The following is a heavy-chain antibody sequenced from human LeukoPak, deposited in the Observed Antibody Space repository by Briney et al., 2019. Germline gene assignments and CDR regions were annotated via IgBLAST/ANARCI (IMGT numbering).Heavy chain of an antibody. CDR1: GFTFSSYA. CDR2: ISGSGGGT. J-gene: IGHJ6*03. D-gene: IGHD3-10*01. Sequence: GGSLRLSCAASGFTFSSYAMSWVRQAPGKGLEWVSAISGSGGGTYYADSVKGRFTISRDNSKNTLYLQMNSLRAEDTAVYYCAKGGMVRGVRYYYYMDVWGKGTTVTVSS. CDR3: AKGGMVRGVRYYYYMDV. V-gene: IGHV3-23*01.